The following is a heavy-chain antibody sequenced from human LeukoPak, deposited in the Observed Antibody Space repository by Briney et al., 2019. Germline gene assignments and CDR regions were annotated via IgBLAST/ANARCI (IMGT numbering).Heavy chain of an antibody. D-gene: IGHD5-18*01. CDR1: GGSISSYY. Sequence: SETLSLTCTVSGGSISSYYWSWIRQPPRKGLEWIGYIYYSGSTNYNPSLKSRVTISVDTSKNQFSLKLSSVTAADTAVYYCAREDTAMVLDYWGQGTLVTVSS. CDR3: AREDTAMVLDY. J-gene: IGHJ4*02. CDR2: IYYSGST. V-gene: IGHV4-59*12.